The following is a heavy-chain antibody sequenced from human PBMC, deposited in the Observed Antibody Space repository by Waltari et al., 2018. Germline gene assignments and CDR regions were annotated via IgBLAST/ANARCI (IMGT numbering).Heavy chain of an antibody. D-gene: IGHD3-10*01. Sequence: QVQLQQWGAGLLKPSETLSLTCAVYGGSFSGYYWSWIRQPPGKGLEWIGEINHSGSTNDNPSLKSRITISVDTSKNQFSLKLSSVTAADTAVYYCARRFGESYPWDYYYGMDVWGQGTTVTVSS. CDR3: ARRFGESYPWDYYYGMDV. V-gene: IGHV4-34*01. CDR2: INHSGST. CDR1: GGSFSGYY. J-gene: IGHJ6*02.